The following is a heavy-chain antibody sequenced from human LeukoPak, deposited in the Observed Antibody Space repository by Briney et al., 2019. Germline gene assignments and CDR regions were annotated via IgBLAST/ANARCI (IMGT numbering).Heavy chain of an antibody. CDR1: GFTFRKYG. V-gene: IGHV3-23*01. CDR2: ISGGGDRT. Sequence: GGSLRLSCAASGFTFRKYGMNWVRQAPGKGLEWVSGISGGGDRTNYADSVKGRFTISRDKSKNTLYLQMNSLRAEDTAEYYCAKGHYDGGPYYYFDYWGQGTLVTVSS. CDR3: AKGHYDGGPYYYFDY. D-gene: IGHD3-22*01. J-gene: IGHJ4*02.